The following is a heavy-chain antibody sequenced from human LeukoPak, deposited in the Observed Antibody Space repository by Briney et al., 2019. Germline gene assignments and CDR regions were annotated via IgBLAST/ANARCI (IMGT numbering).Heavy chain of an antibody. CDR2: LNPNSGGT. D-gene: IGHD1-14*01. V-gene: IGHV1-2*02. CDR3: ARGTEYGSFAY. J-gene: IGHJ4*02. CDR1: GYTFSGYF. Sequence: ASVTVSCKASGYTFSGYFMHWVRQAPGQGLEWMGWLNPNSGGTNYAQRFQGRVTMTRATSISTAYMELSRLTSDDTAVYFCARGTEYGSFAYWGQGTLVTVSS.